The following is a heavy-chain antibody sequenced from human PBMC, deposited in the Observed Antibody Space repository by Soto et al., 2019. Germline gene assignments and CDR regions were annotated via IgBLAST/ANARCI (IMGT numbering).Heavy chain of an antibody. CDR2: ISGSGGIT. CDR1: GVTFSSYA. CDR3: AKALGRDFSDFDS. J-gene: IGHJ4*02. V-gene: IGHV3-23*01. Sequence: WGSLRLSCAASGVTFSSYAMSWVRQIPGKGLEWVSAISGSGGITYYADSVKGRFTISRDNSKNTLYLQMNSLRAEDTAVYYCAKALGRDFSDFDSWGQGTQVTVSS. D-gene: IGHD3-10*01.